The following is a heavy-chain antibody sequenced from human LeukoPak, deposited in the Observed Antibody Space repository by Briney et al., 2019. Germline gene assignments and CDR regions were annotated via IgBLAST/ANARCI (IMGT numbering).Heavy chain of an antibody. Sequence: ASVMVSCKASGYSFTSYSMDWVRQAPGQWLEWMGIINPSGGSTSYAQKFQGRVTMTRDTSTSTVYMELSSLRSEDTAVYYCARVAARPSGWFDPWGQGTLVTVSS. D-gene: IGHD6-6*01. CDR2: INPSGGST. V-gene: IGHV1-46*01. CDR1: GYSFTSYS. J-gene: IGHJ5*02. CDR3: ARVAARPSGWFDP.